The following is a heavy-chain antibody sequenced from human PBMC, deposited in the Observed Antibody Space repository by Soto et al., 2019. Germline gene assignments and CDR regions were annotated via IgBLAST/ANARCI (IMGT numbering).Heavy chain of an antibody. CDR1: GDSISSHY. Sequence: SETLSLTCTFSGDSISSHYWTWIRQPAGKGLEWIGRIFTRGSTNYHPSLKSRVTMSIDTSKNQFSLNLTSVTAADTAVYYCAREAVVRGVNFDYWGQGILVTVSS. D-gene: IGHD3-10*01. CDR3: AREAVVRGVNFDY. CDR2: IFTRGST. V-gene: IGHV4-4*07. J-gene: IGHJ4*02.